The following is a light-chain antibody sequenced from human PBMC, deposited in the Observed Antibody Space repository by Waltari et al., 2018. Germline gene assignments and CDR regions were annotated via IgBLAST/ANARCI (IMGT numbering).Light chain of an antibody. CDR1: QGLSKW. Sequence: DIQMTQSPSFVSASVGDRVTITCRASQGLSKWLAWYQQKPGKAPRLLIYAASSLHSGVASRVSGSGSGREFTLAISNLQPEDSGIDYCQKGSSCPLIFGGGTKVEIK. CDR3: QKGSSCPLI. V-gene: IGKV1-12*01. CDR2: AAS. J-gene: IGKJ4*01.